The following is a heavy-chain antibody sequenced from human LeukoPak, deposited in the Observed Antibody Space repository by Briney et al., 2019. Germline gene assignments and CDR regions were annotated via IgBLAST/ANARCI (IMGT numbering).Heavy chain of an antibody. CDR1: GFTFGDYA. D-gene: IGHD6-19*01. CDR2: IRSKAYGGTT. Sequence: GGSLRLSCTASGFTFGDYAMSWFRQAPGKGLEWVGFIRSKAYGGTTEYAASVKGRFTISRDDSKSIAYLQMNSLKTEDTAVYYCIREGAVAGTDDFDYWGQGTLVTVSS. J-gene: IGHJ4*02. V-gene: IGHV3-49*03. CDR3: IREGAVAGTDDFDY.